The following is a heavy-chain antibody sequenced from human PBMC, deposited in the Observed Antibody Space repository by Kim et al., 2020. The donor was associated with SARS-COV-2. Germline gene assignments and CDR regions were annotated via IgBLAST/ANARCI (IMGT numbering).Heavy chain of an antibody. D-gene: IGHD2-2*02. CDR2: IIPIFGTA. CDR3: ARVSTIPKEKNFPMLDY. V-gene: IGHV1-69*13. CDR1: GCTFSSYA. J-gene: IGHJ4*02. Sequence: SVKVSCKASGCTFSSYAISWVRQAPEQGLEWMGGIIPIFGTANYAQKFQGRVTITADESTSTAYMELSSLRSEDTAVYYCARVSTIPKEKNFPMLDYWGQGTLVTVSS.